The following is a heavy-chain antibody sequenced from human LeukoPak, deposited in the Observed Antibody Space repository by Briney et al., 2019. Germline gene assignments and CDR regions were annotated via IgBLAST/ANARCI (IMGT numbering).Heavy chain of an antibody. CDR2: ISSSGSTI. V-gene: IGHV3-48*03. CDR1: GFTFSSYE. J-gene: IGHJ6*02. CDR3: ARGGSLLPYYDFWSGKDAAYGMDV. D-gene: IGHD3-3*01. Sequence: GGSLRLSCAASGFTFSSYEMNWVRQAPGKGLEWVSYISSSGSTIYYADPVKGRFTISRDNAKNSLYLQMNSLRAEDTAVYYCARGGSLLPYYDFWSGKDAAYGMDVWGQGTTVTVSS.